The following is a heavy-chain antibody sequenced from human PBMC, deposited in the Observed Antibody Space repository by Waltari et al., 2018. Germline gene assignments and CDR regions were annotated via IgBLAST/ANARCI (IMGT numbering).Heavy chain of an antibody. Sequence: QVQLVQSGAEVKKPGASVKVSCKASGYTFTGYYMHWVRQAPGQGLEWMGRINPNSGGTNYAQKFQGRVTMTRDTSISTAYMELSRLRSDDTAVYYCARPRPPHPAMPPDDAFDIWGQGTMVTVSS. CDR1: GYTFTGYY. J-gene: IGHJ3*02. D-gene: IGHD2-2*01. V-gene: IGHV1-2*06. CDR3: ARPRPPHPAMPPDDAFDI. CDR2: INPNSGGT.